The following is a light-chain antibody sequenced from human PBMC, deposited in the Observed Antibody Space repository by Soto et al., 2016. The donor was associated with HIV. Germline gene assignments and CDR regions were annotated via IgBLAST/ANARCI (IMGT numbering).Light chain of an antibody. V-gene: IGKV1-5*03. J-gene: IGKJ1*01. CDR2: RAS. CDR3: QQYGTYSRT. Sequence: DIQVTQSPSTLSASVGDRVTITCRASQSISNLLAWYQQKPGKAPNLLIYRASTLQSGVPSRFSDSGSGTEFTLTISSLQPDDFATYYCQQYGTYSRTFGQGTRVDFK. CDR1: QSISNL.